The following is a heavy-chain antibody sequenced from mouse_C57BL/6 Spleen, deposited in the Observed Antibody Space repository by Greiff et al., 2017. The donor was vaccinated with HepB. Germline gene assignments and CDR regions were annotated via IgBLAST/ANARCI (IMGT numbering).Heavy chain of an antibody. CDR3: ARSRRRDDYAMDY. D-gene: IGHD2-12*01. CDR2: IHPNSGST. J-gene: IGHJ4*01. CDR1: GYTFTSYW. Sequence: QVQLQQPGAELVKPGASVKLSCKASGYTFTSYWMHWVKQRPGQGLEWIGMIHPNSGSTNYNEKFKSKATLTVDKSSSTAYMQLSSLTSEDSAVYYCARSRRRDDYAMDYWGQGTSVTVSS. V-gene: IGHV1-64*01.